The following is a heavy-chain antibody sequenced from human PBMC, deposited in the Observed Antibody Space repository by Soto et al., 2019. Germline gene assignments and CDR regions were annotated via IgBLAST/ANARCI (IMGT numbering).Heavy chain of an antibody. J-gene: IGHJ6*02. CDR1: GNSFTSYW. CDR3: ARHGFPLLWFPKLPSPYYYGMDV. Sequence: PXDWLRFSETCSGNSFTSYWVSLVLQMPGKGLEWMGRIDASDSYTNYSPSFQGHVTTSADKSISTAYLQWSSLKASDTAMYYCARHGFPLLWFPKLPSPYYYGMDVCGQRTTVTVSS. V-gene: IGHV5-10-1*01. CDR2: IDASDSYT. D-gene: IGHD3-10*01.